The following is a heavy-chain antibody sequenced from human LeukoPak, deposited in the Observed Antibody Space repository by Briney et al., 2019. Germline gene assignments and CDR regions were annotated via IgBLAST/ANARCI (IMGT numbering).Heavy chain of an antibody. Sequence: GSLRLSCAASGFTFSNYWMTWVRQVPGKGLEWVASIKEDGSDRYNVDSVKGRFTISRDNAKNSLSLQMSSLRAEDTAVYYCASTLTFDNWGLGILVTVSS. CDR3: ASTLTFDN. J-gene: IGHJ3*02. V-gene: IGHV3-7*01. CDR2: IKEDGSDR. CDR1: GFTFSNYW.